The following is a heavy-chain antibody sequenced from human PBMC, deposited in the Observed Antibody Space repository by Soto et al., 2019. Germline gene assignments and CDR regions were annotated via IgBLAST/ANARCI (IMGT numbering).Heavy chain of an antibody. V-gene: IGHV3-23*01. CDR3: AKGPSKKGEGGSSWRGNNWFDP. D-gene: IGHD6-13*01. J-gene: IGHJ5*02. CDR1: GFTFSSYA. Sequence: GGSLRLSCAASGFTFSSYAMSWVRQAPGKGLEWVSAISGSGGSTYYADSVKGRFTISRDNSKNTLYLQMNSLRAEDTAVYYCAKGPSKKGEGGSSWRGNNWFDPWGQGTLVTVSS. CDR2: ISGSGGST.